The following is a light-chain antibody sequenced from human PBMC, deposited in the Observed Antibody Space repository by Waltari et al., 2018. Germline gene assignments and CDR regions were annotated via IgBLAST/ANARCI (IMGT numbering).Light chain of an antibody. CDR1: QDINSD. J-gene: IGKJ2*01. CDR2: YAS. CDR3: QQSYSTPYT. Sequence: IQLTQSPSSLSASVGDRVTIACRASQDINSDLAWYQQKPGKAPKLLIYYASSLQSGVPSRFSGSGSGTDFTLTISSLQPEDFATYYCQQSYSTPYTFGQGTKLEIK. V-gene: IGKV1-39*01.